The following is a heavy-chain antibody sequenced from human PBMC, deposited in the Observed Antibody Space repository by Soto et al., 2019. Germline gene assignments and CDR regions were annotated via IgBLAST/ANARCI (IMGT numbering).Heavy chain of an antibody. CDR3: ARGRYCLTGRCFPNWFDS. CDR1: GDSISTVDYF. CDR2: IYTSATT. Sequence: TSETVSLTCSVSGDSISTVDYFWAWVRQPPGQALEYIGAIYTSATTYYNRSLESRVAIARGTSKRKFSLNLTSLTAGDTAVYFCARGRYCLTGRCFPNWFDSWGQGTLVTVS. V-gene: IGHV4-30-4*01. J-gene: IGHJ5*01. D-gene: IGHD2-15*01.